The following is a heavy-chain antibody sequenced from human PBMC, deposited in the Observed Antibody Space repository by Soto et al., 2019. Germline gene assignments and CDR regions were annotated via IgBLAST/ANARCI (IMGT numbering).Heavy chain of an antibody. D-gene: IGHD3-22*01. CDR3: ARFEVKGDYIGY. V-gene: IGHV1-18*01. CDR1: GYTFTSYG. Sequence: ASVKVSCKASGYTFTSYGISWVRQAPGQGLEWMGWISAYNGNTNYAQKLQGRVTMTTDTSTSTAYMELRSLRYDDTAVYYFARFEVKGDYIGYCGQXSLVTVSA. CDR2: ISAYNGNT. J-gene: IGHJ4*02.